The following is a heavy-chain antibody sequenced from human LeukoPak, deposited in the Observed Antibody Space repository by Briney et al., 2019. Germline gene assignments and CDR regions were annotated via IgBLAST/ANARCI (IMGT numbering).Heavy chain of an antibody. V-gene: IGHV1-8*01. Sequence: ASVKVSCKASGYTFTSYDINWVRQATGQGLEWMGWMNPNSGNTGYAQKFQGRVTMTKNTSISTAYMELSSLRSEDTAVYYCARVDSSSWYGPTDYWGQGTLVTVSS. CDR3: ARVDSSSWYGPTDY. CDR1: GYTFTSYD. J-gene: IGHJ4*02. D-gene: IGHD6-13*01. CDR2: MNPNSGNT.